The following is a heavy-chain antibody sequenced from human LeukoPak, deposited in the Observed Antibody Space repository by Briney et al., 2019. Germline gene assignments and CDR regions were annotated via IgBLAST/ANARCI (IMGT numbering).Heavy chain of an antibody. V-gene: IGHV3-23*01. CDR2: ISGSGGST. D-gene: IGHD6-19*01. CDR1: GFTFSSYA. J-gene: IGHJ4*02. Sequence: GGSLRLSCAPSGFTFSSYAMSWVRQAPGKGLEWVSAISGSGGSTYYADSVKGRFTISRDNPKNTLYLQMNSLRAEDTAVYYCAKEEGYSSGWYPGYYFDYWGQGTLVTVSS. CDR3: AKEEGYSSGWYPGYYFDY.